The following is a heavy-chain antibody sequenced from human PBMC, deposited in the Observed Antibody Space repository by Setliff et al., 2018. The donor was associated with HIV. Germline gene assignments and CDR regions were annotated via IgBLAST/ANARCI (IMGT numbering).Heavy chain of an antibody. V-gene: IGHV4-39*07. CDR1: GDSISSSSYY. CDR2: IYYSGST. Sequence: PSETLSLTCSVSGDSISSSSYYWGWIRQPPGKGLEWIGSIYYSGSTYYNPSLKSRVTISVDTSKNRFSLRLTSVTAADTAVYYSARTKADGYDAYGYWGQGTLVTVSS. J-gene: IGHJ4*02. CDR3: ARTKADGYDAYGY. D-gene: IGHD5-12*01.